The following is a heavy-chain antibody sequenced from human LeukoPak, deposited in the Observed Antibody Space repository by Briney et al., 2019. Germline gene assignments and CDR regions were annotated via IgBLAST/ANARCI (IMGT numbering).Heavy chain of an antibody. CDR3: AREFGEGDK. Sequence: ASVKVSCKASGYTFSDYYLHWVRQAPGQGLEWMGWINPNSGSTNYAQKFRGRVTTTRDTSITTVYLELSSLRADDTAVYYCAREFGEGDKWGQGTLVTVSS. V-gene: IGHV1-2*02. CDR2: INPNSGST. J-gene: IGHJ4*02. D-gene: IGHD3-10*01. CDR1: GYTFSDYY.